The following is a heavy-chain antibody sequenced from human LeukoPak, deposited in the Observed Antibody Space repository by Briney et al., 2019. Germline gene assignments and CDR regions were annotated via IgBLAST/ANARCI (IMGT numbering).Heavy chain of an antibody. J-gene: IGHJ4*02. Sequence: ASVKVSCKTSGYTFTSYDINWVRQATGQGLEWMGYMSPNTGNTGYAQKFQGRVTMTRNTSINTAYMELSSLRSEDTAVYYCASGQLELLFVYYWGQGTLVTVSS. CDR3: ASGQLELLFVYY. CDR1: GYTFTSYD. D-gene: IGHD1-1*01. V-gene: IGHV1-8*01. CDR2: MSPNTGNT.